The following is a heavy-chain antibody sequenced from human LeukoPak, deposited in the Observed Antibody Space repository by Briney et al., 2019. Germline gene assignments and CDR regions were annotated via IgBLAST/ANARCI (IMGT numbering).Heavy chain of an antibody. Sequence: SETLSLTCAVYGGSFSGYYWSWIRQPPGKGLEWIGEINHSGSTNYNPSLKSRVTISVDTSKNQFSLKFTSVTAADTAVYYCARGYGSGTINNYLYYFDYWGQGTLVTVSS. CDR3: ARGYGSGTINNYLYYFDY. CDR2: INHSGST. CDR1: GGSFSGYY. J-gene: IGHJ4*02. V-gene: IGHV4-34*01. D-gene: IGHD3-10*01.